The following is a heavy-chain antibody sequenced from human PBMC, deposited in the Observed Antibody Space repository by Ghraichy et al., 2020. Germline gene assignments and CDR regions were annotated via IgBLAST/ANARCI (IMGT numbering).Heavy chain of an antibody. CDR2: ISYDGSNK. J-gene: IGHJ6*02. V-gene: IGHV3-30*18. D-gene: IGHD3-3*01. CDR1: GFTFSSYG. Sequence: GGSLRLSCAASGFTFSSYGMHWVRQAPGKGLEWVAVISYDGSNKYYADSVKGRFTISRDNSKNTLYLQMNSLRAEDTAVYYCAKNAGITIFGVVTYYGMDVWGQGTTVTVSS. CDR3: AKNAGITIFGVVTYYGMDV.